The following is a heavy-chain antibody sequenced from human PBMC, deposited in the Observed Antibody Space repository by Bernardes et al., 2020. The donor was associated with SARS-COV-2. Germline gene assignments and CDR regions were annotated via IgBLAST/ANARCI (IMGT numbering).Heavy chain of an antibody. J-gene: IGHJ4*02. D-gene: IGHD6-19*01. CDR3: ARDRSSSGWSLWDY. CDR2: IHYSGNT. CDR1: GDSISSHY. Sequence: TLSLTCTVSGDSISSHYWSWIRQPPGKGLEWVGYIHYSGNTKYNPSLKSRGTISVDTSKNQISLKLSSVTPSDTAVYYCARDRSSSGWSLWDYWGQGTLVTVSS. V-gene: IGHV4-59*11.